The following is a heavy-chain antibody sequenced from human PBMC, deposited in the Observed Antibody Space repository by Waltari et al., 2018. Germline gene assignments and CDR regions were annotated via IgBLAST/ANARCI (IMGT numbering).Heavy chain of an antibody. V-gene: IGHV1-69*08. D-gene: IGHD3-10*01. J-gene: IGHJ4*02. CDR2: IIPILGIA. CDR3: ATETGSGSLDY. Sequence: QVQLVQSGAEVKKPGSSVQVSCKASGGTFSSYTIRWVRQAPGQGLEWMGRIIPILGIANYAQKFQGRVTITADKSTSTAYMELSSLRSEDTAVYYCATETGSGSLDYWGQGTLVTVSS. CDR1: GGTFSSYT.